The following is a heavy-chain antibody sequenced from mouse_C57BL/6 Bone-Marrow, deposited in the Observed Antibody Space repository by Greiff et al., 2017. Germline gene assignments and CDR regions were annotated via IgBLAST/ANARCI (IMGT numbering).Heavy chain of an antibody. Sequence: QVQLQQSGAELVKPGASVKMSCKASGYTFTTSPIEWMKQNHGKSLEWIGNFHPYNDDTKYNDKFKGKATLTVEKSSSTVYLERSRLTSDDSAVYYCARGGNYGGYYFDYWGQGTTLTVSS. CDR3: ARGGNYGGYYFDY. J-gene: IGHJ2*01. CDR2: FHPYNDDT. CDR1: GYTFTTSP. D-gene: IGHD2-1*01. V-gene: IGHV1-47*01.